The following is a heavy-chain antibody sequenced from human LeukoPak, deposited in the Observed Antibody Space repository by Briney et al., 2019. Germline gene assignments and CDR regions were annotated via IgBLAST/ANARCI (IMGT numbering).Heavy chain of an antibody. D-gene: IGHD1-26*01. Sequence: PGGSLRLSCAASGFTFSSYNMNWVRQAPGRGLEWVSSISSSSSYIYYADSLKGRFTISRDNAKNSLYLQMNSLRAEDTAVYYCARVQNRREVGAFYNKGFDYWGQGTLVTVSS. J-gene: IGHJ4*02. CDR3: ARVQNRREVGAFYNKGFDY. V-gene: IGHV3-21*01. CDR1: GFTFSSYN. CDR2: ISSSSSYI.